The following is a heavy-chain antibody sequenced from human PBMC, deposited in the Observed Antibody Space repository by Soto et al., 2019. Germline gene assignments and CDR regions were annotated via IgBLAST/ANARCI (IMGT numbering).Heavy chain of an antibody. J-gene: IGHJ4*02. CDR2: IWHDGSNK. D-gene: IGHD1-26*01. CDR1: GFTFSSYG. CDR3: ERPDRKYSGSYYVYY. V-gene: IGHV3-33*01. Sequence: GVSLRLSCAASGFTFSSYGMHWVRQAPGKGLEWVAVIWHDGSNKYYADSVKGRFTISRDNSKNTLYLQMNSLRAEDTAVYYCERPDRKYSGSYYVYYWGQGTLVTVTS.